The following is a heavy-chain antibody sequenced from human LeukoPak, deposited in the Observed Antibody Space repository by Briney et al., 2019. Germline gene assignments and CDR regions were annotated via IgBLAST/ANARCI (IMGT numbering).Heavy chain of an antibody. J-gene: IGHJ5*02. CDR1: GGSVSSYY. CDR3: AREGEYSNRLDP. V-gene: IGHV4-4*08. CDR2: FYTSGST. Sequence: SETLSLTCTVFGGSVSSYYWSWIRQPPGKGLEWIGRFYTSGSTDYNPSLKSRVAISVDTSKNQFSLKLSSVTAADTAVYYCAREGEYSNRLDPWGQGTLVTVSS. D-gene: IGHD4-11*01.